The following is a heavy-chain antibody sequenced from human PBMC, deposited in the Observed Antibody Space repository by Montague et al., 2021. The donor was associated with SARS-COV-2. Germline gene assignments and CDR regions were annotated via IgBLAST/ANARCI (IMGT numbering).Heavy chain of an antibody. D-gene: IGHD1-1*01. CDR1: GDSISSSSYN. V-gene: IGHV4-39*01. J-gene: IGHJ4*02. Sequence: SETLSLTCTVSGDSISSSSYNWGWIRQPPGEGLEWIGSVHYSGRPYYNSSLKSRVTIYVDTSKNQLSLKLSSVTAADTAVYYCTRHVHMTWPEPSPGFDYWGQGTLVTVSS. CDR2: VHYSGRP. CDR3: TRHVHMTWPEPSPGFDY.